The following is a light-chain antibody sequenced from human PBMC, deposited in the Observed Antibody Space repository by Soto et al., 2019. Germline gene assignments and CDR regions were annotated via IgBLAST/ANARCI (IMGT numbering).Light chain of an antibody. CDR3: QQYNNYPLT. CDR1: QSIGYL. CDR2: KAS. Sequence: DIQMTQSPSTLSASVGDRVTITCRASQSIGYLLAWYQQKPGRAPNFLIYKASTLQIGVPSRFSRSGSGTEVALTFSSLQPDDFATYYCQQYNNYPLTFSGGTKVQIK. V-gene: IGKV1-5*03. J-gene: IGKJ4*01.